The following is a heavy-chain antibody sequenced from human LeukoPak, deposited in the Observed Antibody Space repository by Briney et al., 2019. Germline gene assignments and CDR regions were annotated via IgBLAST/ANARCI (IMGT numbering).Heavy chain of an antibody. CDR2: IYYSGST. CDR1: GGSISSSYY. D-gene: IGHD4-11*01. J-gene: IGHJ3*02. CDR3: ARVEPPTVTTPREGLKDAFDI. Sequence: SETLSLTCTVSGGSISSSYYWGWIRQPPGKGLEWIGSIYYSGSTYYSPSLKSRITISVDTSKNQFSLKLSSVTAADTAVYYCARVEPPTVTTPREGLKDAFDIWGQGTMVTVSS. V-gene: IGHV4-39*07.